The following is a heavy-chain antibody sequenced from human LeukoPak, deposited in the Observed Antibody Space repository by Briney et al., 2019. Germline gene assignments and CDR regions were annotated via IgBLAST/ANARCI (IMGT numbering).Heavy chain of an antibody. Sequence: SETLSLTCTVSGVSISSYYWSWIRQPPGKGLEWIGYIYYSGSTNYNPSLKSRVTISVGTSKNQFSLKLSSVTAADTAVYYCARGGSYVLNFDYWGQGTLVTVSS. D-gene: IGHD1-26*01. V-gene: IGHV4-59*01. CDR1: GVSISSYY. J-gene: IGHJ4*02. CDR3: ARGGSYVLNFDY. CDR2: IYYSGST.